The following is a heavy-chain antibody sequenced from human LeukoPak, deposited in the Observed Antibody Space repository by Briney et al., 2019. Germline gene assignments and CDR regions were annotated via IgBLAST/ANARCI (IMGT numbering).Heavy chain of an antibody. CDR1: GFTFSDYY. D-gene: IGHD2-2*01. CDR3: ARDRGYCSSTSCSANY. J-gene: IGHJ4*02. CDR2: IYSGGST. V-gene: IGHV3-66*01. Sequence: GGSLRLSCAASGFTFSDYYMSWVRQAPGKGLEWVSVIYSGGSTYYADSVKGRFTISRDNSKNTLYLQMNSLRAEDTAVYYCARDRGYCSSTSCSANYWGQGTLVTVSS.